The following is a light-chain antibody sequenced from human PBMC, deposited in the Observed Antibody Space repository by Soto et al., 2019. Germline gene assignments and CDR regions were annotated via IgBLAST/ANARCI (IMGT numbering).Light chain of an antibody. CDR2: SNN. J-gene: IGLJ3*02. CDR1: SSNIGSNT. V-gene: IGLV1-44*01. Sequence: QSVLTQPPSAPGTPGQRVTISCSGSSSNIGSNTVNWYQQLPGTAPKLLIYSNNQRPSGVPDRFSGSKSGTSASLAISGLQSEDEADYYCAAWDDSLNAWVFGGGTKLTVL. CDR3: AAWDDSLNAWV.